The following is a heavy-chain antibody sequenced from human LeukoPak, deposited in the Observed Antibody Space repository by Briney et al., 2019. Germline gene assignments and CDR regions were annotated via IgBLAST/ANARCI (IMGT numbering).Heavy chain of an antibody. D-gene: IGHD2-2*01. CDR2: ISGSGGST. CDR3: AKADYIVVVPAAMDY. Sequence: GGSLRLSCAASGFTFSSYAMSWVRQAPGKGLEWVSAISGSGGSTYYADSVKGRFTISRDNSKNTLYLQMNSLRAEDTAVYYCAKADYIVVVPAAMDYWGQGTLVTVSS. CDR1: GFTFSSYA. J-gene: IGHJ4*02. V-gene: IGHV3-23*01.